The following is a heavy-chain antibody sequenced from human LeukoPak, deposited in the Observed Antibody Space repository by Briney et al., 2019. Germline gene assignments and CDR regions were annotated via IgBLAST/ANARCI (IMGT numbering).Heavy chain of an antibody. Sequence: PGGSLRLSCSASGFTFSSYAMHWVRQAPGKGLEYVSAISSNGGSTYYADSVKGRFTISRDNAKNTLYLQMNSLRAEDTAVYYCARDRGYGYLFDYWGQGTLVTVSS. V-gene: IGHV3-64*04. D-gene: IGHD5-18*01. J-gene: IGHJ4*02. CDR1: GFTFSSYA. CDR3: ARDRGYGYLFDY. CDR2: ISSNGGST.